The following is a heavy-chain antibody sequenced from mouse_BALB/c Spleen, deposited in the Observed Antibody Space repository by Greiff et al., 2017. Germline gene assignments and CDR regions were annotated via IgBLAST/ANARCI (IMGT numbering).Heavy chain of an antibody. J-gene: IGHJ1*01. V-gene: IGHV3-6*02. D-gene: IGHD1-1*01. CDR2: ISYDGSN. CDR1: GYSITSGYY. Sequence: EVKLQESGPGLVKPSQSLSLTCSVTGYSITSGYYWNWIRQFPGNKLEWMGYISYDGSNNYNPSLKNRISITRDTSKNQFFLKLNSVTTEDTATYYCAREVRFSYWYFDVWGAGTTVTVSS. CDR3: AREVRFSYWYFDV.